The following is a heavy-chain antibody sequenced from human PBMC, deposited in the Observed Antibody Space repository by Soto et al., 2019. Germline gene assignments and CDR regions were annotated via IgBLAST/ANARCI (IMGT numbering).Heavy chain of an antibody. CDR3: AVLNFREDCVDF. V-gene: IGHV5-51*03. CDR2: IYPADSDS. D-gene: IGHD2-21*02. J-gene: IGHJ4*02. Sequence: EVQLVQSGAEVKKPGESLKISCKGSGYTFITHWIAWVRQMPGKGLEWMGIIYPADSDSKYSPSFQGQVTFSVDKSISAAYLQWNRLRASDTAMYYCAVLNFREDCVDFWGQGTLVTVSS. CDR1: GYTFITHW.